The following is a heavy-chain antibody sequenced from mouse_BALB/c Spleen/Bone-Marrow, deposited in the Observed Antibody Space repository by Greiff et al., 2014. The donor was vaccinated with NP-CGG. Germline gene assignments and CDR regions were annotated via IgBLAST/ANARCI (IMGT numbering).Heavy chain of an antibody. CDR1: GYIFTSYW. Sequence: VQLQQSGAELVRPGASVKLSCKTSGYIFTSYWIHWVKQRSGQGLEWIARIYPGSGSTYYNEKFEGKAALTADKSSSTAYMQLSSLKSEDSAVYFCASGVTTGWFVYWGQGTLVTVSA. V-gene: IGHV1-76*01. CDR2: IYPGSGST. CDR3: ASGVTTGWFVY. D-gene: IGHD2-2*01. J-gene: IGHJ3*01.